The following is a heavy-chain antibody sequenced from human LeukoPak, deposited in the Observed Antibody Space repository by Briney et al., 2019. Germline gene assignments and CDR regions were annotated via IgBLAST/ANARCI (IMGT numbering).Heavy chain of an antibody. CDR1: GGSISSGSYY. J-gene: IGHJ4*02. V-gene: IGHV4-61*02. CDR3: ARVPFTRAGELDY. Sequence: KSSETLSLTCTVSGGSISSGSYYWSWIRQPAGKGLEWIGRIYTSGSTNYNPSLKSRVTISVDTSKNQFSLKLSSVTAADTAVYYCARVPFTRAGELDYWGQGTLVTVSS. CDR2: IYTSGST. D-gene: IGHD3-16*01.